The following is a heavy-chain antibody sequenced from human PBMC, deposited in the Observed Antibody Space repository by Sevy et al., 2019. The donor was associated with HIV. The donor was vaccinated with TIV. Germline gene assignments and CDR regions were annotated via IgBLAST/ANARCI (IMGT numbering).Heavy chain of an antibody. Sequence: SETLSLACTVSGASISSYYWSWIRQPAGKGLEWIGRLYSSASTNYNPSLQSRVTMSLDTSKNQFSLKLTSVTAADTAVYYCARAGVAGLFDYWGQGTLVTVSS. D-gene: IGHD6-19*01. CDR1: GASISSYY. CDR3: ARAGVAGLFDY. CDR2: LYSSAST. V-gene: IGHV4-4*07. J-gene: IGHJ4*02.